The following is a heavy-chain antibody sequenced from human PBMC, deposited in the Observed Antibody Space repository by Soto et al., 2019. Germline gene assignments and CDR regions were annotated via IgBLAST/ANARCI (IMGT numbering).Heavy chain of an antibody. CDR2: IYPGDSDI. CDR3: ARQGLSGGAGY. CDR1: GYSFINYW. Sequence: LKISCKASGYSFINYWIGWVRQMPGKGLEWMGIIYPGDSDIRYSPSFQGQVTISADKSISSAYLQWSSLKASDTAMYYCARQGLSGGAGYWGQGTLVTVSS. J-gene: IGHJ4*02. V-gene: IGHV5-51*01. D-gene: IGHD2-15*01.